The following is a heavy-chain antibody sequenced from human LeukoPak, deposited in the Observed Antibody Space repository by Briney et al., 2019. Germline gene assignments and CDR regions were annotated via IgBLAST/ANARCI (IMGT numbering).Heavy chain of an antibody. CDR2: IFSGGSP. CDR1: WLTVCIKY. V-gene: IGHV3-53*04. D-gene: IGHD3-3*01. J-gene: IGHJ4*02. Sequence: GACLTLSCAADWLTVCIKYIGWVRQAPGGGLGWVSVIFSGGSPHYADPVKGRFTISRHNSKNLLYVQMDSLGAEDRALFYCARVITIFGEVRGVYFAYWGQGTLVTVSS. CDR3: ARVITIFGEVRGVYFAY.